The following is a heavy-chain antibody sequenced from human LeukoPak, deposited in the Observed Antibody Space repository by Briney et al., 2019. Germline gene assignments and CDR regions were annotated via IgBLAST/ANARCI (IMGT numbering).Heavy chain of an antibody. CDR2: IKQDGGEQ. D-gene: IGHD3-3*01. CDR3: ASVWWSGYFRFDY. CDR1: GFTFSRYW. J-gene: IGHJ4*02. Sequence: GGSLRLSCAASGFTFSRYWMSWVRQAPGKGLEWVANIKQDGGEQSYVDSVKGRFAISRNNAKHSLFLQMNRLRAEDTAVYYCASVWWSGYFRFDYWGQGTLVTVYS. V-gene: IGHV3-7*01.